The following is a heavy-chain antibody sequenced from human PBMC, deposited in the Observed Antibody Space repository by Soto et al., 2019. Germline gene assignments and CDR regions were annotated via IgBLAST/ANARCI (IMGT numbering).Heavy chain of an antibody. D-gene: IGHD5-18*01. J-gene: IGHJ4*02. CDR1: GFSFRNSS. CDR3: ARGVRNNYGYLPDH. V-gene: IGHV3-48*01. CDR2: ISGSMEWDSYMSGSSSTI. Sequence: GGSQKLSCAASGFSFRNSSETWASQVPGTELEWVAYISGSMEWDSYMSGSSSTIYYTDSVKGRFTISRDNAKNSLYLQMNSLRAEDTAVYSCARGVRNNYGYLPDHWGQGT.